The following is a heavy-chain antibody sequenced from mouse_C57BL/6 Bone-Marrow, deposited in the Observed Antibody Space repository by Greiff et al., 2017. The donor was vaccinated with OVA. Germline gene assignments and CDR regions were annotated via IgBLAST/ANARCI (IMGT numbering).Heavy chain of an antibody. CDR3: ARSGYGPYYFDY. Sequence: QVQLQQSGAELVRPGTSVKVSCKASGYAFTNYLIEWVKQRPGQGLEWIGVINPGSGGTNYNGKFKGKATLTADKSSRTAYMQLSSLTSEDSAVYFCARSGYGPYYFDYWGQGTTLTVSS. D-gene: IGHD1-2*01. J-gene: IGHJ2*01. CDR1: GYAFTNYL. CDR2: INPGSGGT. V-gene: IGHV1-54*01.